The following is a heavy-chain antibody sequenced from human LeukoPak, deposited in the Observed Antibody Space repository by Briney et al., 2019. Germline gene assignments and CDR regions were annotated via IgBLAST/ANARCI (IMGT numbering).Heavy chain of an antibody. CDR2: IRSKTNNYAT. V-gene: IGHV3-73*01. D-gene: IGHD3-10*01. J-gene: IGHJ4*02. Sequence: PGRSLRLSCAASGFTFSDSAIHWVRQASGKGLEWVGRIRSKTNNYATAYAASVKGRFTISRDESKNTAYLQMNSLKTEDTAVYYCIRPTRPGSFKCWGQGTLVTVSS. CDR3: IRPTRPGSFKC. CDR1: GFTFSDSA.